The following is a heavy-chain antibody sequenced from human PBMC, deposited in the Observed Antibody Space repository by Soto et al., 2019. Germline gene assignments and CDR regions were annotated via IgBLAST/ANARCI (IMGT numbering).Heavy chain of an antibody. CDR2: ITGTGGNT. J-gene: IGHJ6*02. CDR1: GFPLSTYG. CDR3: ARMRGYWYGLDV. V-gene: IGHV3-23*01. Sequence: EVQLLESGGGLVQPGGSLRLSCAASGFPLSTYGMTWVRQAPGKGLEWVSAITGTGGNTYYVDSVKGRFTSSRDNSKNMLYLQVNSLRVEDTAVYYWARMRGYWYGLDVWGQGITVTVSS.